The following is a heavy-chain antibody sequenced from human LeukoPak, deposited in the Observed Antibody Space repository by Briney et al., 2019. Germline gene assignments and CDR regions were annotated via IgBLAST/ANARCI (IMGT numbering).Heavy chain of an antibody. J-gene: IGHJ3*02. CDR2: ISSSSSYI. Sequence: GGSLRLSCAASGFTFSSYRMNWVRQAPGKGLEWVSSISSSSSYIYYADSVKGRFTISRDNAKNSLYLQMNSLRAEDTAVYYCARTNSGGGFDIWGQGTMVTVSS. CDR3: ARTNSGGGFDI. D-gene: IGHD2-15*01. CDR1: GFTFSSYR. V-gene: IGHV3-21*01.